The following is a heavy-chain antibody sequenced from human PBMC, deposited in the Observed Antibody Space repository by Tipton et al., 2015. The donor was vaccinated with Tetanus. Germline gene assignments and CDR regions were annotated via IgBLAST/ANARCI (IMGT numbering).Heavy chain of an antibody. CDR1: GGSVSSGSYY. CDR2: IYYSGST. D-gene: IGHD2/OR15-2a*01. CDR3: ARDRRVIHYFDY. V-gene: IGHV4-61*01. Sequence: TLSLTCTVSGGSVSSGSYYWSWIRQPPGKGLEWIGYIYYSGSTNYNPSLKSRVTISVDTSKNQFSLKLSSVTAADTAVYYCARDRRVIHYFDYWGQGTLVTVSS. J-gene: IGHJ4*02.